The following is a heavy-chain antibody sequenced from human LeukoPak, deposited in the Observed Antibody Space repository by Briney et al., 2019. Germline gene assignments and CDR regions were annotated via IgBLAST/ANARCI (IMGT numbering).Heavy chain of an antibody. Sequence: HPGGSLRLSCAASGFTFSGYGMHWVRQAPGKGLEWVAVIWYDGSNKYYADSVKGRFTISRDNSKNTLYLQMNSLRAEDTAVYYCARGPYYYDSSGYDYWGQGTLVTVSS. D-gene: IGHD3-22*01. CDR1: GFTFSGYG. V-gene: IGHV3-33*01. CDR2: IWYDGSNK. CDR3: ARGPYYYDSSGYDY. J-gene: IGHJ4*02.